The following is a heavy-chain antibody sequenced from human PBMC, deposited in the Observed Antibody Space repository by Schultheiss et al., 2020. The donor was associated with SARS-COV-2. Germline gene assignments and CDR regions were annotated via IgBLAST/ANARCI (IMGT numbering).Heavy chain of an antibody. J-gene: IGHJ6*02. CDR3: AIRLGYCSTTSCYRGGMDV. Sequence: ASVKVSCKASGYSFTSYDINWVRLATGQGLEWMGLMNPNSGNTVYAQKFQGRVTMTRNTSIRTAYMELTSLRSEDTAVYYCAIRLGYCSTTSCYRGGMDVWGQGTTVTVSS. D-gene: IGHD2-2*01. CDR2: MNPNSGNT. V-gene: IGHV1-8*01. CDR1: GYSFTSYD.